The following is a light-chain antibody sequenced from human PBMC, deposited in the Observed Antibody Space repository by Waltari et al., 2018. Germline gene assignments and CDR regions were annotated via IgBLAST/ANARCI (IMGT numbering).Light chain of an antibody. Sequence: IQMTQSPSTLSASVGDRVTITCRASQSVSIFFSWYQQKPGRAPKLLLSKASTLQSGVPSRFSGSGSGTEITLTISNLQSEDFAVYYCHHYYNWPMTFGQGTRLEIK. CDR3: HHYYNWPMT. CDR1: QSVSIF. V-gene: IGKV1-5*03. J-gene: IGKJ5*01. CDR2: KAS.